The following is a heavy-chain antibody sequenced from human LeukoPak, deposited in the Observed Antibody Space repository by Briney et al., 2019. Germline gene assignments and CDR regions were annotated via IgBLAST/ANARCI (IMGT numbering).Heavy chain of an antibody. CDR3: ARGRFYHDSPE. V-gene: IGHV3-7*01. D-gene: IGHD3-22*01. J-gene: IGHJ4*02. Sequence: GGSLRLSCAAPGFSFSNYWMTWVRQAPGKGLEWVANINHDGTEKYYVDSVKGRFTISRENAKNSLFLQMSSLRAEDTAVYYCARGRFYHDSPEWGQGTLVTVSS. CDR2: INHDGTEK. CDR1: GFSFSNYW.